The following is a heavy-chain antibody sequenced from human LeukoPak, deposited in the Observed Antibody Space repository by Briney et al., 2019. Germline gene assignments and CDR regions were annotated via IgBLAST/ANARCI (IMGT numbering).Heavy chain of an antibody. J-gene: IGHJ4*02. CDR2: INNDGSGT. CDR3: ARESGSSGYYYFDY. D-gene: IGHD3-22*01. CDR1: GFIFSRYW. V-gene: IGHV3-74*01. Sequence: GGSLRLSCAASGFIFSRYWMHWVRQAPGKGLVWVSRINNDGSGTSYADSVKGRFTISRDNAKNSLYLQMNSLRAEDTAVYYCARESGSSGYYYFDYWGQGTLVTVSS.